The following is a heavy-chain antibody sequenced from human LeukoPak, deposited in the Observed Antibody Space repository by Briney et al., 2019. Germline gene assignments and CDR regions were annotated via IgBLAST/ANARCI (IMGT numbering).Heavy chain of an antibody. CDR3: AKDPHYYGSGSFDY. J-gene: IGHJ4*02. D-gene: IGHD3-10*01. CDR1: GFTFSSYA. Sequence: GGSLRLSCAASGFTFSSYAMSWVRQAPGKGLEWVSAISGSGGSTYYADSVKGRFTISRDNPKNTLYLQMNSLRAEDTAVYYCAKDPHYYGSGSFDYWGQGTLVTVSS. CDR2: ISGSGGST. V-gene: IGHV3-23*01.